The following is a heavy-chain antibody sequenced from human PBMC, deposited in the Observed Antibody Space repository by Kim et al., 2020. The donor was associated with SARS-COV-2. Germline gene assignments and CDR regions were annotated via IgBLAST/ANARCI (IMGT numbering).Heavy chain of an antibody. CDR2: IKQDGSEK. J-gene: IGHJ6*02. CDR1: GFIFSTHW. V-gene: IGHV3-7*01. Sequence: GGSLRLSCAASGFIFSTHWMSWVRQAPGKGLEWVANIKQDGSEKSYVDSVKGRFTISRDNARNSLYLQMNSLKAEDTAVYYCARVPKGDYYGMDVWAKGPRSPFP. CDR3: ARVPKGDYYGMDV.